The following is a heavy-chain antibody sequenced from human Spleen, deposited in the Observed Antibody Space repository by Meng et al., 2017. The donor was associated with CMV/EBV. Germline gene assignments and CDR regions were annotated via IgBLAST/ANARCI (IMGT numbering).Heavy chain of an antibody. Sequence: SGSYWSWIRQPPGKGLEWIGEGTHSGSTNYNPSLQSRVTISVDTSKNQFSLKLRSVTAADMAVYYCARGPYIVTVPAAVTPGWFDPWGQGTLVTVSS. CDR1: SGSY. CDR3: ARGPYIVTVPAAVTPGWFDP. CDR2: GTHSGST. D-gene: IGHD2-2*01. J-gene: IGHJ5*02. V-gene: IGHV4-34*01.